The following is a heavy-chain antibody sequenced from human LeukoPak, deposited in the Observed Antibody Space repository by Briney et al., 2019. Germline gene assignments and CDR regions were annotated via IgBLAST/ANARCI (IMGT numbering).Heavy chain of an antibody. J-gene: IGHJ3*01. CDR1: GFSFNTYG. CDR2: ISSNGDYT. Sequence: PGGSLRLSCAASGFSFNTYGMHWVRQAPGKELQHVSVISSNGDYTFYSKDVKGRFTISRDNAKKTLHLQMDSLRAEDMAVYYCARRAGARGGDAYDVWGQGTMVTVSS. D-gene: IGHD1-26*01. CDR3: ARRAGARGGDAYDV. V-gene: IGHV3-64*01.